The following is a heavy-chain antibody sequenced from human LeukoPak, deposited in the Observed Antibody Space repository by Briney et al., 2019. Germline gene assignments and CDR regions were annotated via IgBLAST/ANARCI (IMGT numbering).Heavy chain of an antibody. CDR2: TYPGDSET. CDR1: GYSFTSYW. Sequence: GESLKISCKGSGYSFTSYWIGWVRQMPGKGLEWMGITYPGDSETKYSPSFQGQVIISADKSISTAYLQWSSLEASDTAMYYCARTPRYEPLTGYRDYWGHGTLVTVSS. CDR3: ARTPRYEPLTGYRDY. D-gene: IGHD3-9*01. V-gene: IGHV5-51*01. J-gene: IGHJ4*01.